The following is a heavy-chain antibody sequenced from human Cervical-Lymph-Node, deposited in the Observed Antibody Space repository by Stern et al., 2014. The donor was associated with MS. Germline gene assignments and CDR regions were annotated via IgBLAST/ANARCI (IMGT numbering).Heavy chain of an antibody. D-gene: IGHD1-14*01. J-gene: IGHJ4*02. CDR3: ARQTTAWASDV. V-gene: IGHV5-51*01. CDR2: IYPGDSEP. Sequence: AQLVQSGAELIRPGESLKISCKGSGYKFSIYWIAWVRQMPGKGLEWMGIIYPGDSEPRYSPSFQGQVTMSADKSTSTAYLQWSSLNASDTAMYFCARQTTAWASDVWGQGTLVTVSS. CDR1: GYKFSIYW.